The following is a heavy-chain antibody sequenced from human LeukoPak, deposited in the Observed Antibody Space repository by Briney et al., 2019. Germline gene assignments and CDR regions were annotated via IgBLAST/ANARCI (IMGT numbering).Heavy chain of an antibody. CDR3: ARFRAGVGEPYGDY. V-gene: IGHV1-18*01. D-gene: IGHD3-10*01. Sequence: ASVKVSCKAHGYTFSNYGISWVRQAPGQGLEWMGWINAYNGNTNYAQKLQGRVTMTTDTPTSTAYMELRSLRSDDTAVYYCARFRAGVGEPYGDYWGQGTLVTVSS. J-gene: IGHJ4*02. CDR1: GYTFSNYG. CDR2: INAYNGNT.